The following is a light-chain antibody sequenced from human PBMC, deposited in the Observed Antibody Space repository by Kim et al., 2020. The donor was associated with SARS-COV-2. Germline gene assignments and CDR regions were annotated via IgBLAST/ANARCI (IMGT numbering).Light chain of an antibody. CDR1: QSVSSN. J-gene: IGKJ1*01. CDR2: GAS. CDR3: QQYNNWPLT. Sequence: VSAGERATLCCRASQSVSSNLAWYQQKPGQAPRLLIYGASTRATGIPARFSGSGSGTEFTLSISSLQSEDFAVYYCQQYNNWPLTFGQGTRVDIK. V-gene: IGKV3-15*01.